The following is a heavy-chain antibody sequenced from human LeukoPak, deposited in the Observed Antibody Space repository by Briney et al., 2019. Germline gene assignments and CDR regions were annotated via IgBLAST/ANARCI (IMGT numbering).Heavy chain of an antibody. J-gene: IGHJ3*02. Sequence: SETLSLTCTVSGGSISSYYWSWIRQPPGKGLEWIGYIYYSGSTNYNPSLKSRVTISVDTSKNQFSLKLSSVTAADTAVYYCARVGSIFGVVTGAFDIWGQGTMVTVSS. CDR3: ARVGSIFGVVTGAFDI. D-gene: IGHD3-3*01. CDR2: IYYSGST. CDR1: GGSISSYY. V-gene: IGHV4-59*01.